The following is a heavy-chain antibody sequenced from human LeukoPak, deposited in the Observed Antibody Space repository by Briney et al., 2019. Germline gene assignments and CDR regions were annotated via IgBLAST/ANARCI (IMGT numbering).Heavy chain of an antibody. D-gene: IGHD3-16*01. CDR1: GGTFSSYA. J-gene: IGHJ5*02. V-gene: IGHV1-69*13. CDR3: ARGSLRGRDWFDP. CDR2: IIPIFGTA. Sequence: ASVKVSCKASGGTFSSYAISWVRQAPGQGLEWMGGIIPIFGTANYAQKFQGRVTITADESTSTAYMELSSLRSEDTAVYYCARGSLRGRDWFDPWAREPWSPSPQ.